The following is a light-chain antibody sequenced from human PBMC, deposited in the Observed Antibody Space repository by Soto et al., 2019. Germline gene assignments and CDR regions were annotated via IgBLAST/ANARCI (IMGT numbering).Light chain of an antibody. CDR3: QQYGHSPIT. Sequence: EIVLTQSPGTLSLSPGERATLSCRASQSVSSNSLAWYQQKPGQAPSILIYGASSRATGIPDRFSGSGSGADFTLTISRLEPEDFAVYYCQQYGHSPITFGPGTKVLIK. J-gene: IGKJ3*01. CDR1: QSVSSNS. V-gene: IGKV3-20*01. CDR2: GAS.